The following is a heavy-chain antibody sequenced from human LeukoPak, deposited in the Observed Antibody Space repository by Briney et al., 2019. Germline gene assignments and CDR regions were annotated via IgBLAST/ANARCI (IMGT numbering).Heavy chain of an antibody. CDR3: ARDRPDYYDSSGYPFDY. CDR2: IIPIFGTA. D-gene: IGHD3-22*01. CDR1: GGTFSSYA. J-gene: IGHJ4*02. Sequence: ASVKVSYKASGGTFSSYAISWVRQAPGQGLEWMGGIIPIFGTANYAQKFQGRVTITADESTSTAYMELSSLRSEDTAVYYCARDRPDYYDSSGYPFDYWGQGTLVTVSS. V-gene: IGHV1-69*13.